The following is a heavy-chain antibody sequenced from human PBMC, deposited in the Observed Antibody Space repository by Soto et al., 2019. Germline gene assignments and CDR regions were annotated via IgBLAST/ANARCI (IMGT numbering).Heavy chain of an antibody. Sequence: QVQLVQSGADVKRPGASVRVSCKPSGYPFTDLYIHWVRLAPGLGLEWMGWIDPRSGASRKTQTFQGRFTLTRDTSTSTVDMELFSLRSYDTAVYYCARDNYGPRDYWGQGTLVTVSS. J-gene: IGHJ4*02. CDR2: IDPRSGAS. CDR3: ARDNYGPRDY. D-gene: IGHD3-10*01. V-gene: IGHV1-2*02. CDR1: GYPFTDLY.